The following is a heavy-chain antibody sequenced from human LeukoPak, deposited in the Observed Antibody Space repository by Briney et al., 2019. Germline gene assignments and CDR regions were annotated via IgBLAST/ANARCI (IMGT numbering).Heavy chain of an antibody. CDR2: IRYDGSNK. Sequence: GGSLRLSCAASGFTFSSYGMHWVRQAPGKGLEWVAFIRYDGSNKYYADSVKGRFTISRDNSKNTLYLQMNSLRAEDTAVYYCAKGELFLEWLLDFDYWGREPWSPSPQ. J-gene: IGHJ4*02. CDR3: AKGELFLEWLLDFDY. D-gene: IGHD3-3*01. CDR1: GFTFSSYG. V-gene: IGHV3-30*02.